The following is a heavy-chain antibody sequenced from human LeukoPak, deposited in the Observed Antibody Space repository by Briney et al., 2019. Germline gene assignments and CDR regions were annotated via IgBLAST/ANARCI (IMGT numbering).Heavy chain of an antibody. CDR2: INAGNGNT. V-gene: IGHV1-3*01. CDR1: GYTFTSYA. CDR3: ARVNSGWYSLVIDY. Sequence: GASVKVSCKASGYTFTSYAMHWVRQALGQRLEWMGWINAGNGNTKYSQKFQGRVTITRDTSASTVYMELSSLRSEDTAVYYCARVNSGWYSLVIDYWGQGTLVTVSS. D-gene: IGHD6-19*01. J-gene: IGHJ4*02.